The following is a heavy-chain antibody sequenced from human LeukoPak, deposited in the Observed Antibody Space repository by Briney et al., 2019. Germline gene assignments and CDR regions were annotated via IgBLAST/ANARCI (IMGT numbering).Heavy chain of an antibody. Sequence: GGSLRLSCAASGFTFSSYAMSWVRQAPGKGLEWVSAISGSGGSTYYADSVKGRFTISRDNSKNTLYLQMNSLRAEDTAAYYCAKDRLGYCSGGSCQRFDPWGQGTLVTVSS. V-gene: IGHV3-23*01. D-gene: IGHD2-15*01. CDR2: ISGSGGST. J-gene: IGHJ5*02. CDR3: AKDRLGYCSGGSCQRFDP. CDR1: GFTFSSYA.